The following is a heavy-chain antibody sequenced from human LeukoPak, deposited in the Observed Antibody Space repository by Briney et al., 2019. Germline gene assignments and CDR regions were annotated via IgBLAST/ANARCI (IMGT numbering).Heavy chain of an antibody. D-gene: IGHD2-2*02. Sequence: SETLSLTCTVSGGSISSGGYYWSWIRQHPGKGLEWIGYTYYSGSTYSNPSLKSRVTISVDTSKNQFSLNLSSVTAADTAVYYCARYCSSTNCYKGGFDPWGQGTLVTVSS. J-gene: IGHJ5*02. CDR3: ARYCSSTNCYKGGFDP. V-gene: IGHV4-31*03. CDR2: TYYSGST. CDR1: GGSISSGGYY.